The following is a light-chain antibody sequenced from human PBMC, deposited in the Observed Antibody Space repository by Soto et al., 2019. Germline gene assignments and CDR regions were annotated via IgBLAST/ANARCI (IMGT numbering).Light chain of an antibody. V-gene: IGLV2-14*03. CDR3: TSYTSSTTYV. CDR1: SSDVGGYNY. Sequence: QSALTQPASASGSPGQSITISCTGTSSDVGGYNYVSWYQQHPGKAPKLMIYAVSSRPSGVSNRFSGSKSGNTASLTISGLQAEDEADYYCTSYTSSTTYVFGTGTKVTVL. J-gene: IGLJ1*01. CDR2: AVS.